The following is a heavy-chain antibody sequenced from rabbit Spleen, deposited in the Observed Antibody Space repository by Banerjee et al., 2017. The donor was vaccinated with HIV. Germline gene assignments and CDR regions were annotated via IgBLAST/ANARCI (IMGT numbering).Heavy chain of an antibody. Sequence: QSLEESGGDLVKPGASLTLTCTASGFSFSSSDWMCWVRQAPGKRLEWITCIDTVRSGDTWYASWAKGRFTISKTSSTTVTLQMTSLTAADTATYFCARDLTEFIGWNFGWWGPGTLVTVS. CDR3: ARDLTEFIGWNFGW. CDR1: GFSFSSSDW. J-gene: IGHJ4*01. D-gene: IGHD4-1*01. CDR2: IDTVRSGDT. V-gene: IGHV1S40*01.